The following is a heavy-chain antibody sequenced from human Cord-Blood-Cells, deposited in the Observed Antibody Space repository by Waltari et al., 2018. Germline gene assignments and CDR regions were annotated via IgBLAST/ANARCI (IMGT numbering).Heavy chain of an antibody. J-gene: IGHJ3*02. CDR3: ARSGYFGDAFDI. Sequence: EVQLVESGGGLVKPGGSLRLSCAASGFTFSSYSMNWVRQAPGKGLEWVSSISSSSYIYYADSVKGRFTISRDNAKNSLYLQTNSLRAEDTAVYYCARSGYFGDAFDIWGQGTMVTVSS. D-gene: IGHD3-10*01. CDR2: ISSSSYI. CDR1: GFTFSSYS. V-gene: IGHV3-21*01.